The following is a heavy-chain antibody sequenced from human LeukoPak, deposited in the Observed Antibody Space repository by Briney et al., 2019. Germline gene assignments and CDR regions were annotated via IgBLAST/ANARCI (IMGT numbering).Heavy chain of an antibody. J-gene: IGHJ4*02. D-gene: IGHD2-2*01. CDR2: ISAFNGNT. CDR1: GYSFTTYG. Sequence: ASVKVSCKASGYSFTTYGITWVRQAPGQGLERMGWISAFNGNTNYAQKLQGRVTMTTDTSTSTAYMELRSLRSDDAAVYYCARDFCSSTSCYFDSWGQGTLVTVSS. V-gene: IGHV1-18*01. CDR3: ARDFCSSTSCYFDS.